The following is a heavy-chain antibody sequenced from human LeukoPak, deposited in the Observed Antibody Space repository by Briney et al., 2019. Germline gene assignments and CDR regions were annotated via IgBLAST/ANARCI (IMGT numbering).Heavy chain of an antibody. CDR1: GGSMRSAGYS. V-gene: IGHV4-31*03. Sequence: PSETLSLTCTVSGGSMRSAGYSRFWIRQFPGKGLEWIGYIYYSGSTAYSPSLKSRVAISLDTSENQFTLNLTSVTAADTAVYFCARDGATGVLDHWGQGTLVTVSS. J-gene: IGHJ4*02. D-gene: IGHD4/OR15-4a*01. CDR3: ARDGATGVLDH. CDR2: IYYSGST.